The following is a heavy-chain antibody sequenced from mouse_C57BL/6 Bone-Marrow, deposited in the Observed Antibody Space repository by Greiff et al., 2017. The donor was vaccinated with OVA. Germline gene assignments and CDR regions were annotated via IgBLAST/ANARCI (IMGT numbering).Heavy chain of an antibody. CDR2: INYDGSST. V-gene: IGHV5-16*01. Sequence: EVHLVESEGGLVQPGRSMKLSCTASGFTFSDYYMAWVRQVPEKGLEWVANINYDGSSTYYLDSLKSRFIISRDNAKNILYLQMSSLKSEDTATYYCARVLITTVVATDYFDYWGQGTTLTVSS. D-gene: IGHD1-1*01. CDR3: ARVLITTVVATDYFDY. J-gene: IGHJ2*01. CDR1: GFTFSDYY.